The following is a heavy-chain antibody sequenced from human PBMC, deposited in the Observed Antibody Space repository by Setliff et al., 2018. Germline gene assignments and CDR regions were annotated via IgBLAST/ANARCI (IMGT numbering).Heavy chain of an antibody. Sequence: SVQVSCKASGGSFSNYAIIWVRQAPGQGPEWMGGIIPIYGSTNNAEKFQGRVTFSADESMSTVYMGLSSLTSADTALYYCARDALYDSNDRNSYYGNWLDPWGQGTLVTVSS. V-gene: IGHV1-69*13. CDR1: GGSFSNYA. CDR3: ARDALYDSNDRNSYYGNWLDP. CDR2: IIPIYGST. J-gene: IGHJ5*02. D-gene: IGHD3-22*01.